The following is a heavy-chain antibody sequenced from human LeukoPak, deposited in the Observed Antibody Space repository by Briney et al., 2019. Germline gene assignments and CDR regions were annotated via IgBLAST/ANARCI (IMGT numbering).Heavy chain of an antibody. CDR1: GFTFSSYA. V-gene: IGHV3-23*01. Sequence: GGSLRLSCAASGFTFSSYAMSWVRQAPGKGLEWVSAISGSGGSTYYAGSVKGRFTISRDNSKNTLYLQMNSLRAEDTAVYYCAKVPDYSGYNLYFDYWGQGTLVTVSS. J-gene: IGHJ4*02. D-gene: IGHD5-12*01. CDR2: ISGSGGST. CDR3: AKVPDYSGYNLYFDY.